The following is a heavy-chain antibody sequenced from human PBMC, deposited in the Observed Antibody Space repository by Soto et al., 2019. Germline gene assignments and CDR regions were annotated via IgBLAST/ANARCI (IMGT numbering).Heavy chain of an antibody. D-gene: IGHD1-26*01. J-gene: IGHJ5*01. Sequence: DVQLLDSGGGLVQPGGSLTLSCAASRFTFSDFAMSWVRQAPGEGLEWVSSIGGGGTDTYYADSVKGRFTISRDNSKNTLYLQMDSLRDEDTAVYYCAKDAVPYNGKWDWFDSWGQGTLVTVSS. V-gene: IGHV3-23*01. CDR2: IGGGGTDT. CDR1: RFTFSDFA. CDR3: AKDAVPYNGKWDWFDS.